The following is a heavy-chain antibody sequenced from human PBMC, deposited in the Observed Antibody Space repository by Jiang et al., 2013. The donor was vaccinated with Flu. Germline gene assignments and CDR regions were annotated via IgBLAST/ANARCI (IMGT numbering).Heavy chain of an antibody. CDR3: APRPVDIVAS. V-gene: IGHV3-11*01. D-gene: IGHD5-12*01. CDR2: ISSSGSTI. Sequence: ISSSGSTIYYADSVKGRFTISRDNAKNSLYLQMNSLRAEDTAVYYCAPRPVDIVASWGQGTLVTVSS. J-gene: IGHJ5*02.